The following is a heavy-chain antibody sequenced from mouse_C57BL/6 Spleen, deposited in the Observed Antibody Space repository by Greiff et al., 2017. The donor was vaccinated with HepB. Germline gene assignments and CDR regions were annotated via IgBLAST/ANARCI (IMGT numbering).Heavy chain of an antibody. CDR3: TTPPVSKGAWFAY. D-gene: IGHD2-5*01. J-gene: IGHJ3*01. CDR1: GFNIKDYY. Sequence: EVQVVESGAELVRPGASVKLSCTASGFNIKDYYMHWVKQRPEQGLEWIGRIVPEDGDTEYAPKFQGKATMTADTSSNTAYLQLSSLTSEDTAVYYCTTPPVSKGAWFAYWGQGTLVTVSA. V-gene: IGHV14-1*01. CDR2: IVPEDGDT.